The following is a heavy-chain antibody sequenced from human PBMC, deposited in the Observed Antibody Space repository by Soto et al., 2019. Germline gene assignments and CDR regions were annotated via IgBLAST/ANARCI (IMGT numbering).Heavy chain of an antibody. D-gene: IGHD6-13*01. V-gene: IGHV3-9*01. CDR1: GFTFDDYA. CDR3: AKGNRIAADKNYYYYMDV. CDR2: ISWNSGSI. Sequence: GGSLRLSCAASGFTFDDYAMHWVRQAPGKGLEWVSGISWNSGSIGYADSVKGRFTISRDNAKNSLYLQMNSLRAEDTALYYCAKGNRIAADKNYYYYMDVWGKGTTVTVSS. J-gene: IGHJ6*03.